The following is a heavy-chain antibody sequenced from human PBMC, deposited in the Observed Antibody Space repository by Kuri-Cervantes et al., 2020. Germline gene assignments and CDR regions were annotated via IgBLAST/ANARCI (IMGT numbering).Heavy chain of an antibody. Sequence: GESLKISCGASGFTFSFYSMNWVRQAPGKGLEWASSISRSSTYIYSTDSVKGRFTISRDNAKNSLFLQMNSLRAEDTAVYYCARDGVEASTMFGESDYYYMDVWGKGTTVT. CDR2: ISRSSTYI. CDR1: GFTFSFYS. J-gene: IGHJ6*03. CDR3: ARDGVEASTMFGESDYYYMDV. V-gene: IGHV3-21*01. D-gene: IGHD3-10*02.